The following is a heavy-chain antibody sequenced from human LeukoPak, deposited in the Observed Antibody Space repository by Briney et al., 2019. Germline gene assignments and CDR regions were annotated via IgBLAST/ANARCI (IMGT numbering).Heavy chain of an antibody. CDR3: AKDRYRDGYNTPFDY. Sequence: PGGSLRLSCAASGFTLSDYHMNWVRQAPGKGLEWLSSITTISHYIYYTGAVRGRFTISRDNSKKTLYLQMNSLRAEDTAVYYCAKDRYRDGYNTPFDYWGQGTLVTVSS. V-gene: IGHV3-21*04. J-gene: IGHJ4*02. CDR1: GFTLSDYH. D-gene: IGHD5-24*01. CDR2: ITTISHYI.